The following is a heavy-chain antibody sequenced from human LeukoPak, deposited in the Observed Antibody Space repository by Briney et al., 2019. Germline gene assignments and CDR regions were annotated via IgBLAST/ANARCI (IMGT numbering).Heavy chain of an antibody. D-gene: IGHD3-10*01. Sequence: SVEVSCKASGGTFSSYAISWVRQAPGQGLEWMGGIIPIFGTANYAQKFQGRVTITADKSTSTAYMELSSLRSEDTAVYYCARDRHGSGSYYLYFDYWGQGTLVTVSS. V-gene: IGHV1-69*06. CDR3: ARDRHGSGSYYLYFDY. CDR1: GGTFSSYA. CDR2: IIPIFGTA. J-gene: IGHJ4*02.